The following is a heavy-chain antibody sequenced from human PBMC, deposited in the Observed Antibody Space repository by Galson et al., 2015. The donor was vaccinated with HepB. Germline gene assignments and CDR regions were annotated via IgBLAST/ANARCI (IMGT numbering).Heavy chain of an antibody. CDR2: IGGSGAST. CDR1: GFIFTRYA. D-gene: IGHD2-21*02. Sequence: SLRVSCAASGFIFTRYAISWVRQAPGKGLEWVSSIGGSGASTYYADSVKGRFTFSRDNSKNTVYLQMNSLRVEDTAVYYCAKVAILGVTPHYFDYWGQGTRVTVSS. CDR3: AKVAILGVTPHYFDY. V-gene: IGHV3-23*01. J-gene: IGHJ4*02.